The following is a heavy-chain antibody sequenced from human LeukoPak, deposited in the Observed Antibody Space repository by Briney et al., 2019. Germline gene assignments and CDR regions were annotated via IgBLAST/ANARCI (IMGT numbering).Heavy chain of an antibody. CDR3: ARGTADPRYYYYGMDV. D-gene: IGHD2-2*01. CDR1: GGTFSSYA. J-gene: IGHJ6*02. CDR2: IIPIFGTA. V-gene: IGHV1-69*13. Sequence: SVKVSCKASGGTFSSYAISWVRQAPGQGLEWVGGIIPIFGTANYAQKFQGRVTITADESTSTAYMELSSLRSEDTAVYYCARGTADPRYYYYGMDVWGQGTTVTVSS.